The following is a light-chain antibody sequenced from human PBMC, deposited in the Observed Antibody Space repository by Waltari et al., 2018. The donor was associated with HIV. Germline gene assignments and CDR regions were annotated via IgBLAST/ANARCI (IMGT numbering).Light chain of an antibody. Sequence: EIVLTQSPGTLSLSPGERATLSCRASEPLNTMFLAWYQQKPGQAPRLLIFGASNRAIGIPDRFSGSGSGTDFTLTISRLEPEDFAVYYCQQYGDSPRYTFGQGTNLEI. J-gene: IGKJ2*01. CDR2: GAS. CDR3: QQYGDSPRYT. V-gene: IGKV3-20*01. CDR1: EPLNTMF.